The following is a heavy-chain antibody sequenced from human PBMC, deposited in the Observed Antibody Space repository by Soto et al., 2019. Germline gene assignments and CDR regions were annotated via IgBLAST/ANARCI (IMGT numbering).Heavy chain of an antibody. D-gene: IGHD3-10*01. V-gene: IGHV3-21*06. CDR3: ARDFKESQYYYYCMDV. J-gene: IGHJ6*03. Sequence: EVQLVESGGGLVKPGGSLRLSCVVSAFTFSSYSMNWVRQAPGKGLEWVSSISSSSIYTYYADSVKGRFTISRDNAKNSVYLQMNSLRAEDTAVYYCARDFKESQYYYYCMDVWGKGTTVTVSS. CDR2: ISSSSIYT. CDR1: AFTFSSYS.